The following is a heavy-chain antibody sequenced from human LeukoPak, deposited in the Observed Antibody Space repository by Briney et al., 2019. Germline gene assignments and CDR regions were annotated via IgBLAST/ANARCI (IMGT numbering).Heavy chain of an antibody. J-gene: IGHJ3*02. Sequence: ASVKVSCKSSGYTFTIYDINWVRQATGQGLEWMGWMNPHSGNTGYEQRFQGRVTMTRNTSISTAYMELSSLRSEDTAVYYCAXXXXXXXYXSSVKNDAFDIWGQGTMVTVSS. CDR3: AXXXXXXXYXSSVKNDAFDI. CDR2: MNPHSGNT. CDR1: GYTFTIYD. V-gene: IGHV1-8*01. D-gene: IGHD3-22*01.